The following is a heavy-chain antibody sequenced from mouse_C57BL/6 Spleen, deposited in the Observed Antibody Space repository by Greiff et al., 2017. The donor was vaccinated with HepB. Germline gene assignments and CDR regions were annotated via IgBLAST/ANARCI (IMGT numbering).Heavy chain of an antibody. CDR2: IYPGDGDT. CDR1: GYAFSSYW. D-gene: IGHD2-13*01. J-gene: IGHJ2*01. V-gene: IGHV1-80*01. CDR3: ERSAYYGDENYMDD. Sequence: QVQLQQSGAELVKPGASVKISCKASGYAFSSYWMNWVKQRPGKGLEWIGQIYPGDGDTNYNGKFKGKATLTADKSSSTAYMQLSSLTSEDSAVYVCERSAYYGDENYMDDWGEGTTLTVSS.